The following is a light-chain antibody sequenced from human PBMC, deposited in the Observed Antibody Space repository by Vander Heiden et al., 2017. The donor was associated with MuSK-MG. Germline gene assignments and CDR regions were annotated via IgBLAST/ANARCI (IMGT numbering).Light chain of an antibody. J-gene: IGKJ1*01. CDR3: QKEDDAPTA. Sequence: DIQMTQSPSYLAASVGDRVTLTCRASQGISRYLAWYRQRPGKVPELLVYAASTLQSGVPSRFSGSGSGTDFTLTISSLQPEDVATYYCQKEDDAPTAFGQGTKVEIK. V-gene: IGKV1-27*01. CDR2: AAS. CDR1: QGISRY.